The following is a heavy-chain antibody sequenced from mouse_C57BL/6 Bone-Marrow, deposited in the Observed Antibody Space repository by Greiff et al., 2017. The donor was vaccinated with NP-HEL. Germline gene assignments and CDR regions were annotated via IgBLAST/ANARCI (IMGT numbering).Heavy chain of an antibody. D-gene: IGHD1-1*01. J-gene: IGHJ2*01. Sequence: GGGLVQPKGSLKLSCAASGFSFNTYAMNWVRQAPGKGLEWVARIRSKSNNYATYYADSVKDRFTISRDDSESMLYLQMNNLKTEDTAMYYCVRERITTVVGSFDYWGQGTTLTVSS. CDR2: IRSKSNNYAT. CDR3: VRERITTVVGSFDY. CDR1: GFSFNTYA. V-gene: IGHV10-1*01.